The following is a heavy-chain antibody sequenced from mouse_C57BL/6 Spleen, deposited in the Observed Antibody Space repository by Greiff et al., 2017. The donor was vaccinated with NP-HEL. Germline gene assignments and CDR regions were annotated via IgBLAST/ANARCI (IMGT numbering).Heavy chain of an antibody. CDR3: ARWAPCYYGSSYVYYFDY. J-gene: IGHJ2*01. D-gene: IGHD1-1*01. Sequence: VQLQQSVAELVRPGASVKLSCTASGFNIKNTYMHWVKQRPEQGLEWIGRIDPANGNTKYAPKFQGKATITADTSSNTAYLQLSSLTSEDTAIYYCARWAPCYYGSSYVYYFDYWGQGTTLTVSS. V-gene: IGHV14-3*01. CDR2: IDPANGNT. CDR1: GFNIKNTY.